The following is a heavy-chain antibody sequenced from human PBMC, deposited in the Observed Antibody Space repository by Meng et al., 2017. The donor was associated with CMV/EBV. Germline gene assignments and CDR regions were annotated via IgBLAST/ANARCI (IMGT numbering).Heavy chain of an antibody. J-gene: IGHJ4*02. V-gene: IGHV3-20*04. CDR3: AKDPYSNYARPY. D-gene: IGHD4-11*01. Sequence: GGSLRLSCAASGFTFDDYGMSWVRQAPGKGLEWVSGINWNGGSTGYADSVKGRFTISRDNAKNSLYLQMNSLRAEDTAVYYCAKDPYSNYARPYWGQGTLVTVSS. CDR1: GFTFDDYG. CDR2: INWNGGST.